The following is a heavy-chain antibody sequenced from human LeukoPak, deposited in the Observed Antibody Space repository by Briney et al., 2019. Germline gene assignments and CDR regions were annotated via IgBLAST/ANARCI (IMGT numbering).Heavy chain of an antibody. V-gene: IGHV3-13*01. CDR1: GFTFSSYD. J-gene: IGHJ6*02. Sequence: GGSLRLSCAASGFTFSSYDMHWVRHATGKGLEWVSAIGTAGDTYYPGSVKGRFTISRENAKNSLYLQMNSLRAGDTAVYYCARGFGRNLYYYYGMDVWGQGTTVTVSS. CDR3: ARGFGRNLYYYYGMDV. CDR2: IGTAGDT. D-gene: IGHD2/OR15-2a*01.